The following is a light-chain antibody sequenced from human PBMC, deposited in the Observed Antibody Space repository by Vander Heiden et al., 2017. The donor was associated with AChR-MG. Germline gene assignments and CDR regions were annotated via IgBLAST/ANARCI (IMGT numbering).Light chain of an antibody. CDR1: SSHIGSNT. V-gene: IGLV1-44*01. Sequence: QSVLTQPPSASATPGQRVTISCSGSSSHIGSNTVNWYQQHPGTAPKLLIYNNNQRPSGVPDRFSGSKSGTSATLTISGLQAEDEADYYCAAWDDSLNGRVFGGGTKLTVL. J-gene: IGLJ2*01. CDR2: NNN. CDR3: AAWDDSLNGRV.